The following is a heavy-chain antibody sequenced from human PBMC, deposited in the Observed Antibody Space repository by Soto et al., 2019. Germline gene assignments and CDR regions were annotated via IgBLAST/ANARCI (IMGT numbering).Heavy chain of an antibody. J-gene: IGHJ5*02. CDR1: GYTFTGYY. D-gene: IGHD2-2*01. CDR3: ARDLDCSSTSCYLGWFDP. V-gene: IGHV1-2*02. Sequence: ASVKVSCKASGYTFTGYYMHWVRQAPGQGLEWMGWINPNSGGTNYAQKFQGRVTMTRDTSISTAYMELSRLRSDDTAVYYCARDLDCSSTSCYLGWFDPWGQGTLVTVSS. CDR2: INPNSGGT.